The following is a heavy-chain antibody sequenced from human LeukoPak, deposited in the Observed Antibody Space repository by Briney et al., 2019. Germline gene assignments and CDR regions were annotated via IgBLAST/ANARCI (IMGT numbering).Heavy chain of an antibody. V-gene: IGHV1-69*04. J-gene: IGHJ4*02. Sequence: SVKVSCKASGGTFSSYAISWVRQAPGQGLEWMGRIIPILGIANYAQKFQGRVTITADKSTSTAYMELSSLRSEDTAVYYCARDAGHWGNDYWGQGTLVTVSS. CDR3: ARDAGHWGNDY. D-gene: IGHD3-16*01. CDR2: IIPILGIA. CDR1: GGTFSSYA.